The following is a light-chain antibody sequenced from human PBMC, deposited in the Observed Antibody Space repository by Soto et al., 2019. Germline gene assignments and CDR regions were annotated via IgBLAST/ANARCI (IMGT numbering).Light chain of an antibody. Sequence: IVLTQSPGTLSLSPGERATLSCRASQSVSSSYLAWYQQKPGQAPRLLMYAASSRAPDFPDRFSGSGSGTDFTLTISRLEPEDFAVYYCQQYGSSGTFGQGTKVDIK. CDR3: QQYGSSGT. CDR1: QSVSSSY. CDR2: AAS. V-gene: IGKV3-20*01. J-gene: IGKJ1*01.